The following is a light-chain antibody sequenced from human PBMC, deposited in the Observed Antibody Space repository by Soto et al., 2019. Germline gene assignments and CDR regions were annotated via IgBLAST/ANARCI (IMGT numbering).Light chain of an antibody. CDR2: EAS. CDR1: QSVSSY. CDR3: QQYNDWPKM. V-gene: IGKV3-11*01. J-gene: IGKJ1*01. Sequence: EIVLTQSPSTLSASQGERATISCRASQSVSSYLAWYHQKPGQAPRLLIYEASNRDTGIPARFSGSGSGTDFTLTISSLEPEDFAVYYCQQYNDWPKMFGQGTKVDIK.